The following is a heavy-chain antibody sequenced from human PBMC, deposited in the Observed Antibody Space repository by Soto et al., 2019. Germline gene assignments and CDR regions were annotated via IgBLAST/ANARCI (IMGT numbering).Heavy chain of an antibody. CDR2: INPSGGST. Sequence: QVQLVQSWAEVKKPGASVKVSCKASGYSFTSYRLHWVRQAPRQGLEWMGIINPSGGSTTYAQRFQGRVAMTRDKSTNTGYMDLSSLRSEDTAVYYCARAQPNTFSWKDPFDIWGQGTMVTVSS. CDR3: ARAQPNTFSWKDPFDI. V-gene: IGHV1-46*01. D-gene: IGHD6-13*01. J-gene: IGHJ3*02. CDR1: GYSFTSYR.